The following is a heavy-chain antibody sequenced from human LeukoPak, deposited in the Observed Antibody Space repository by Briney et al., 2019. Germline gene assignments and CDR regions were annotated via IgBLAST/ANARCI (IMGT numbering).Heavy chain of an antibody. D-gene: IGHD6-13*01. CDR2: IGTAGDT. V-gene: IGHV3-13*01. Sequence: QPGGSLRLSCAASGFTFSSYDMHWVRQATGKGLEWVSAIGTAGDTYYPGSVKGRFTISRENAKNSLYLQMNSLRAGDTAVYYCARSIAASGLCDWGQGTLVTVSS. CDR1: GFTFSSYD. CDR3: ARSIAASGLCD. J-gene: IGHJ4*02.